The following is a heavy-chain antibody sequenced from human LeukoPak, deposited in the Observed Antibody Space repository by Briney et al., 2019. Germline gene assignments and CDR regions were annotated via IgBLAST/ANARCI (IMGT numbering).Heavy chain of an antibody. CDR1: GFTFTTFA. CDR3: ARESSARELRFLVVFDY. CDR2: ISSSSSTI. V-gene: IGHV3-48*01. D-gene: IGHD1-7*01. J-gene: IGHJ4*02. Sequence: GGSLRLSCAASGFTFTTFAMTWVRQAPGKGLEWVSYISSSSSTIYYADSVKGRFTISRDNAKNSLYLQMNSLRAEDTAVYYCARESSARELRFLVVFDYWGQGTLVTVSS.